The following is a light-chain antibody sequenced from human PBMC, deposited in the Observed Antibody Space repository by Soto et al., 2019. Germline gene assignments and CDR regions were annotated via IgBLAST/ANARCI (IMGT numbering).Light chain of an antibody. CDR3: HQYGHSPRT. V-gene: IGKV3-20*01. J-gene: IGKJ3*01. CDR2: AAS. Sequence: VVLTQSPGTLSLSPGERATLSCRASQTVSSNYLAWYQQKPGQAPRLLIYAASSRATGIPARFSGSGSGTDFTLTISRLEPEDFAVYYCHQYGHSPRTFGPGTKVDIK. CDR1: QTVSSNY.